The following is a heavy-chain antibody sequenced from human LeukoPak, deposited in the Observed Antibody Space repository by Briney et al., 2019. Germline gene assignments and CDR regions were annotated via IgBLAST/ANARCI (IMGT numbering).Heavy chain of an antibody. CDR1: GGSISSYY. D-gene: IGHD3-22*01. CDR3: ARGGVTYYDSSGYYYGYFQH. Sequence: PSETLSLTCTVSGGSISSYYWSWIRQPPGKGLESIGHIYYSGSTNYNPSLKSRVTISVDTSKNQFSLKLSSVTAADTAVYYCARGGVTYYDSSGYYYGYFQHWGQGTLVTVSS. CDR2: IYYSGST. J-gene: IGHJ1*01. V-gene: IGHV4-59*01.